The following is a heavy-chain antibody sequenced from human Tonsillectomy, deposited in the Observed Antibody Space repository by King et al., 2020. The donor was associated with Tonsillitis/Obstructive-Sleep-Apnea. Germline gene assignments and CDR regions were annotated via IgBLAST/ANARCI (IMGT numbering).Heavy chain of an antibody. V-gene: IGHV4-59*01. Sequence: VQLQESGPGLVKPSETLSLICTVSGGSISSYYWSWIRQPPGKGLEWIGYIDYSGSTKYNPSLKSRVTISVDTSKNQFSLKLSSVTAADTAVYYCAREVDAVDAFDIGGQGTMVTVSS. CDR2: IDYSGST. CDR1: GGSISSYY. D-gene: IGHD2-15*01. J-gene: IGHJ3*02. CDR3: AREVDAVDAFDI.